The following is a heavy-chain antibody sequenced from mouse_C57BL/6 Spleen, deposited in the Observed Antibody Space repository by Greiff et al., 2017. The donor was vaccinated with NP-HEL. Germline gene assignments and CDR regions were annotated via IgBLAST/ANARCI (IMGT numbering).Heavy chain of an antibody. D-gene: IGHD4-1*01. J-gene: IGHJ4*01. Sequence: EVQLVESGEGLVKPGGSLKLSCAASGFTFSSYAMSWVRQTPEKRLEWVAYISSGGDYIYYADTVKGRFTISRDNARNTLYLQMSSLKSEDTAMDYCTREGGTEDYYAMDYWGQGTSVTVSS. CDR2: ISSGGDYI. V-gene: IGHV5-9-1*02. CDR1: GFTFSSYA. CDR3: TREGGTEDYYAMDY.